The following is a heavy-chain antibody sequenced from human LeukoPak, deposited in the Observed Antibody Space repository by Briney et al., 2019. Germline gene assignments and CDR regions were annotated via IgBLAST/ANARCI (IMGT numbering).Heavy chain of an antibody. J-gene: IGHJ4*02. CDR1: GYSFTTYW. Sequence: PGESLKISCKGAGYSFTTYWIVWGRQMPGKGVEWMGIIYPGDSDIRFSPSFEGQVTMSADKSISTAYLQWSSLRASHTAMYYCAAKYDYGSGSFPTSFDYWGQGTLVTVSS. D-gene: IGHD3-10*01. CDR2: IYPGDSDI. CDR3: AAKYDYGSGSFPTSFDY. V-gene: IGHV5-51*01.